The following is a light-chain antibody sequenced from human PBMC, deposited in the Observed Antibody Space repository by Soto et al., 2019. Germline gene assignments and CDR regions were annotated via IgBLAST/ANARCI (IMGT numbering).Light chain of an antibody. J-gene: IGKJ3*01. Sequence: DIVMTQSPATLSVSPGQRATLSCRASQSVSNNVAWYQQKPGQAPRLLMYSASTMAPDLPARFSGSGSGTEFTLTINSLQSADFAVYYCQQYNNSFRFAFGPGTKVDIK. V-gene: IGKV3-15*01. CDR1: QSVSNN. CDR3: QQYNNSFRFA. CDR2: SAS.